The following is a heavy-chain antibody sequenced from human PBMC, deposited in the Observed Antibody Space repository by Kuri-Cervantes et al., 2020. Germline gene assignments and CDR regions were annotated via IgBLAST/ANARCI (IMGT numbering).Heavy chain of an antibody. CDR3: ASNYGSGSYLGY. CDR1: GFTFSNSW. CDR2: IKEDGSVE. V-gene: IGHV3-7*01. D-gene: IGHD3-10*01. J-gene: IGHJ4*02. Sequence: GGSLRLSCAASGFTFSNSWMSWVRQAPGKGLEWVANIKEDGSVEQYVDSVRGRFTISRDNAKKSVYLQMNSLRVEDTAVYYCASNYGSGSYLGYWGQGTLVTVSS.